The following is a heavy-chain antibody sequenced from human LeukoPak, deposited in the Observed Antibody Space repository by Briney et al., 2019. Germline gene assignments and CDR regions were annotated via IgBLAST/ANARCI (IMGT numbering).Heavy chain of an antibody. V-gene: IGHV4-59*01. Sequence: PSETLSLTCTVSGSSISSDSFWGWIRQPPGKGLEWIGYMSNSGSTDYNPSLKSRVTISVDTSKNQFSLKLRSVTAADTAVYYCASLEWELGTKFDYWGQGTLVTVSS. CDR2: MSNSGST. CDR3: ASLEWELGTKFDY. CDR1: GSSISSDS. D-gene: IGHD1-26*01. J-gene: IGHJ4*02.